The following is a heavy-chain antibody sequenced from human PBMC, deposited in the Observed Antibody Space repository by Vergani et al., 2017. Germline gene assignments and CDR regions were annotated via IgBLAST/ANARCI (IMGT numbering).Heavy chain of an antibody. CDR3: AKSGRYSDGYRAGFDY. CDR1: GFTFSSYA. J-gene: IGHJ4*02. Sequence: EVQLLESGGGLVQPGGSLRLSCAASGFTFSSYAMSWVRQAPGKGLEWVSAISGSGGSTYYADSVKGRFTISRDNSKNTLYLQMNSLRAEDTAVYYCAKSGRYSDGYRAGFDYWGQGTLVTVSS. D-gene: IGHD5-18*01. V-gene: IGHV3-23*01. CDR2: ISGSGGST.